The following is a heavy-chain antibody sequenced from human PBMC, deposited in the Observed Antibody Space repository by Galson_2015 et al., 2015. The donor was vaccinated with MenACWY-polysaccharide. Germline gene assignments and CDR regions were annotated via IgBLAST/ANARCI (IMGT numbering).Heavy chain of an antibody. V-gene: IGHV3-74*01. CDR1: GFTFSSYW. D-gene: IGHD2-15*01. CDR3: ARAGAKYCRGGNCFFNWFDP. J-gene: IGHJ5*02. CDR2: TNGDGGAT. Sequence: SLRLSCAASGFTFSSYWMHWVRQAPGKGLVWVSRTNGDGGATDYADSVKGRFTISRDNAKNTLYLQMNSLRAEDTAVYYCARAGAKYCRGGNCFFNWFDPWGQGTLGTGSS.